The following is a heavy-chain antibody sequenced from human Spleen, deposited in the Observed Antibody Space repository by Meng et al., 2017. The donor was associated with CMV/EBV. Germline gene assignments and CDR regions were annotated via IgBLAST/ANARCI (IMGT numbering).Heavy chain of an antibody. Sequence: KVSCKGSGYSFTSYWIGWVRQMPGKGLEWMGIIYPGDSDTKYSPSFQGQVTISADKSINTAYLQWSSLKASVTAMYYCARSLRHVITSGGVIVTTDYFDYWGQGTLVTVSS. V-gene: IGHV5-51*01. J-gene: IGHJ4*02. CDR2: IYPGDSDT. CDR1: GYSFTSYW. D-gene: IGHD3-16*02. CDR3: ARSLRHVITSGGVIVTTDYFDY.